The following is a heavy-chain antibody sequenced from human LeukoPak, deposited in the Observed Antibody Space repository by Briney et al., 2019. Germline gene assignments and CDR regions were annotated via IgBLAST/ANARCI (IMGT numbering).Heavy chain of an antibody. CDR2: IIPIFGTA. V-gene: IGHV1-69*01. D-gene: IGHD3-3*01. CDR1: GGTFSSYA. Sequence: ASVKVSCKASGGTFSSYAISWVRQAPGQGLGWMGGIIPIFGTANYAQKFQGRVTITADESTSTAYMELSSLRSEDTAVYYCARDLDSGYYSYYYYGMDVWGQGTTVTVSS. CDR3: ARDLDSGYYSYYYYGMDV. J-gene: IGHJ6*02.